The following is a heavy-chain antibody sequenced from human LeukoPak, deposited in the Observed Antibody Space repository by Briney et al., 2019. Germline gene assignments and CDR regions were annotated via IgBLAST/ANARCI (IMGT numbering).Heavy chain of an antibody. CDR3: ARDGGYCSSTSCYLEAFDI. Sequence: ASVKVSCKASGYTFTGYYMHWVRQAPGQGLEWMGWINPNSGGTNYAQKFQGRVTMTRDTPISTAYMELSRLRSDDTAVYYCARDGGYCSSTSCYLEAFDIWGQGTMVTVSS. CDR1: GYTFTGYY. CDR2: INPNSGGT. V-gene: IGHV1-2*02. J-gene: IGHJ3*02. D-gene: IGHD2-2*01.